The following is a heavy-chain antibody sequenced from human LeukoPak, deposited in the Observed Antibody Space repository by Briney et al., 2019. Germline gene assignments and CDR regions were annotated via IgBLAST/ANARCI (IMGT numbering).Heavy chain of an antibody. Sequence: GASVKVSCKASGGTFSSYAISWVRQAPGQGLEWMGGIIPIFGTANYAQKFQGRVTITTDESTSTAYMELSSLRSEDTAVYYCARGQVKFNCYYYYMDVWGKGTTVTVSS. CDR3: ARGQVKFNCYYYYMDV. J-gene: IGHJ6*03. V-gene: IGHV1-69*05. D-gene: IGHD4-23*01. CDR2: IIPIFGTA. CDR1: GGTFSSYA.